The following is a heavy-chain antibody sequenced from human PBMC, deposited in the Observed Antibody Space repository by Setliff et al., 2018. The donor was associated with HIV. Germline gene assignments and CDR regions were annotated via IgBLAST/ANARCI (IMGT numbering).Heavy chain of an antibody. CDR2: ISAYNGNT. D-gene: IGHD1-1*01. CDR3: ARENEGGAFDI. CDR1: GYIFIRYY. J-gene: IGHJ3*02. V-gene: IGHV1-18*04. Sequence: ASVKVSCKTSGYIFIRYYIFWVRQAPGQGLEWMGWISAYNGNTNSAQRLQGRVTLTTDTSTSTAYMDLRSLRSDDTAVYFCARENEGGAFDIWGQGTMVTVSS.